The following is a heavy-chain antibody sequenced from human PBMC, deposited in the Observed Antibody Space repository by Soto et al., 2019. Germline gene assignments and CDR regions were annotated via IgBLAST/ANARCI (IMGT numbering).Heavy chain of an antibody. D-gene: IGHD2-21*02. Sequence: PGGSLRLSCAASGFNFGDYAMHWVRQTPGQGLEWVATSSDRRTGNTHYSDSVRGRFTLSRDYSRNILFLQMDSLRADDTALYYCATWLTAHFDYWGRGTQVTVSS. CDR2: SSDRRTGNT. V-gene: IGHV3-23*01. J-gene: IGHJ4*02. CDR3: ATWLTAHFDY. CDR1: GFNFGDYA.